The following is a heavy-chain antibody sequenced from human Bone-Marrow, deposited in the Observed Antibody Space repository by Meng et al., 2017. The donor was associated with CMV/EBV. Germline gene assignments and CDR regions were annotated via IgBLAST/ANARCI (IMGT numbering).Heavy chain of an antibody. Sequence: SQTLSLTCAISGDSVSSNSAAWNWTRQSPSRGLEWLGRTYYKSKWSHDYAVSVKSRIVINPDTSKNQFSLQLNSVTPEDTAVYYCARAGGGDTLVFDYWGQGTLVTVAS. V-gene: IGHV6-1*01. D-gene: IGHD2-21*02. J-gene: IGHJ4*02. CDR1: GDSVSSNSAA. CDR3: ARAGGGDTLVFDY. CDR2: TYYKSKWSH.